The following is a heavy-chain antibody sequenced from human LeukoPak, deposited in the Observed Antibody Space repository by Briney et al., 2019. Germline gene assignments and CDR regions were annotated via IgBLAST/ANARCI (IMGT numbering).Heavy chain of an antibody. V-gene: IGHV3-33*01. CDR2: IWYDGSNK. CDR1: GFTFSSYG. Sequence: AGGSLRLSCAASGFTFSSYGMHWVRQAPGKGLEWVAVIWYDGSNKYYADSVKGRFTISRDNSKNTLYLQMNSLRAEDTAVYYCAREWELLGYYYYGMDVWGQGTTVTVSS. CDR3: AREWELLGYYYYGMDV. D-gene: IGHD1-26*01. J-gene: IGHJ6*02.